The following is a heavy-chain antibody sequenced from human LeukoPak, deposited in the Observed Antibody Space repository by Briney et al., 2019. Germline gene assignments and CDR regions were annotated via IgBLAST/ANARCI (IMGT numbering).Heavy chain of an antibody. Sequence: SETLSLTCTVSGGSISSSSYYWGWIRQPPGKGLEWIGEINHSGSTNYNPSLKSRVTISVDTSKNQFSLKLSSVTAADTAVYYCARGLANRLSMIVVARYYYYMDVWGKGTTVTVSS. J-gene: IGHJ6*03. V-gene: IGHV4-39*07. CDR3: ARGLANRLSMIVVARYYYYMDV. D-gene: IGHD3-22*01. CDR1: GGSISSSSYY. CDR2: INHSGST.